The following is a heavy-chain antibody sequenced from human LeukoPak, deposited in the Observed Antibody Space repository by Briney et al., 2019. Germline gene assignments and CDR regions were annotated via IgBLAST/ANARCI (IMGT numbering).Heavy chain of an antibody. V-gene: IGHV4-30-2*06. J-gene: IGHJ5*02. D-gene: IGHD2-21*02. Sequence: SQTLSLTCAVSGGSISSGGYSWSWIRQSPGKGLEWIGYIYHSGSTYYNPSLKSRVTISVDRSKNQFSLKLSSVTAADTAVYYCARAYCGGDCYSNWFDPWGQGTLVTVSS. CDR2: IYHSGST. CDR3: ARAYCGGDCYSNWFDP. CDR1: GGSISSGGYS.